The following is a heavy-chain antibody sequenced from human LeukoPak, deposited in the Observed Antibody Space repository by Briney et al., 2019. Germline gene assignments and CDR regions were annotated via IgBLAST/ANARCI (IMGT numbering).Heavy chain of an antibody. CDR1: GFTFSNFW. Sequence: PGGSPRLSCAASGFTFSNFWMTWVRQAPGKGLEWVANIKQDGSEKDYVDSVKGRFTISRDNAKNSLYLQMNSLRAEDTAVYYCARERHSGSYYGSDDYWGQGTLVTVSS. V-gene: IGHV3-7*01. CDR2: IKQDGSEK. D-gene: IGHD3-10*01. J-gene: IGHJ4*02. CDR3: ARERHSGSYYGSDDY.